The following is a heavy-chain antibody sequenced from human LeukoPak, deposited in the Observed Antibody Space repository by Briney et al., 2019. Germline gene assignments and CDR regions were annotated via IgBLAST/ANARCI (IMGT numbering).Heavy chain of an antibody. J-gene: IGHJ4*02. CDR1: GGSISSTGHC. CDR2: IYSNGNT. V-gene: IGHV4-39*07. D-gene: IGHD4-17*01. CDR3: ARSATVTTGYFAY. Sequence: SETLSLTCSVSGGSISSTGHCWGWIRQSPEKGLDWIGSIYSNGNTYYNPSVKSRVTMSVDTSKNQFSLKLTSMTAAETAVYYCARSATVTTGYFAYWGQGALVTVSS.